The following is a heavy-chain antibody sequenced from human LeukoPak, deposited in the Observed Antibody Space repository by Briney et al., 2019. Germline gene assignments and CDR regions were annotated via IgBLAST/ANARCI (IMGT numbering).Heavy chain of an antibody. V-gene: IGHV4-30-2*03. Sequence: SQTLSLTCAVSGGSISSGGYSWSWIRQPPGKGLKWIGSIYYSGSTYYNPSLKSRVTISVDTSKNQFSLKLSSVTAADTAVYYCARRVFTYYYDSSGYYYGDYYFDYWGQGTLVTVSS. D-gene: IGHD3-22*01. CDR2: IYYSGST. J-gene: IGHJ4*02. CDR3: ARRVFTYYYDSSGYYYGDYYFDY. CDR1: GGSISSGGYS.